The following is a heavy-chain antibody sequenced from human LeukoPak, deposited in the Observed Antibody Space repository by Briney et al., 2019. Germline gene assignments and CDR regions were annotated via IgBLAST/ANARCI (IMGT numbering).Heavy chain of an antibody. CDR3: ARGPDYDYVWGTYRQISFDF. J-gene: IGHJ4*02. V-gene: IGHV4-34*01. D-gene: IGHD3-16*02. CDR1: GGSFSGYY. CDR2: INYSGST. Sequence: SETLSLTCAVYGGSFSGYYWSWIRQPPGKGLEWIGEINYSGSTNYNPSLKSRVTMSVDTSKNQFSLKLNSVTAADTAVYYCARGPDYDYVWGTYRQISFDFWGQGTLVTVSS.